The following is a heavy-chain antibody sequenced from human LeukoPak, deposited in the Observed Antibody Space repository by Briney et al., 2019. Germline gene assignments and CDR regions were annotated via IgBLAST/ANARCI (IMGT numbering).Heavy chain of an antibody. V-gene: IGHV3-23*01. CDR3: ANVVDDYDAPGNDY. CDR1: GFTFSIYA. CDR2: ISTNGGST. D-gene: IGHD4/OR15-4a*01. Sequence: AGCLRLSCAASGFTFSIYAMSWVRQAPGEGLEWVSAISTNGGSTYFADSVKGRFTITRDNCKNTLSLEMNSLRAEDTGVYYCANVVDDYDAPGNDYWGQGTLVTVSS. J-gene: IGHJ4*02.